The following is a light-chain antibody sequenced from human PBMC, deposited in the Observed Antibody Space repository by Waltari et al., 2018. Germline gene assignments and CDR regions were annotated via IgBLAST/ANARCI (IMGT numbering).Light chain of an antibody. V-gene: IGKV1-9*01. Sequence: DIQLTQSPSFLSASVGDRVTITCRASQGISSYLAWYQQKPGKAPKLLIYAASTLQSGVPSRFSGSGSGTEFTPTISSLQPEDFATYYCQQLNSYPGFGPGTKVDIK. J-gene: IGKJ3*01. CDR2: AAS. CDR1: QGISSY. CDR3: QQLNSYPG.